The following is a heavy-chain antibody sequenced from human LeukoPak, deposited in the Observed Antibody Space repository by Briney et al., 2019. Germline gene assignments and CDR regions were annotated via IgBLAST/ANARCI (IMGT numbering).Heavy chain of an antibody. Sequence: SVKVSCKASGGTFSSYAISWARQAPGQGLEWMGGIIPIFGTANYAQKFQGRVTITADESTSTAYMELSSLRSEDTAVYYCARGIAVAGTEEGDYWGQGTLVTVSS. CDR1: GGTFSSYA. CDR3: ARGIAVAGTEEGDY. CDR2: IIPIFGTA. D-gene: IGHD6-19*01. J-gene: IGHJ4*02. V-gene: IGHV1-69*13.